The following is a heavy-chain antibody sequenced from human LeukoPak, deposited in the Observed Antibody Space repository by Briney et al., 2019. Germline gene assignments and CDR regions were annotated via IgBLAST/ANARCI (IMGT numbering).Heavy chain of an antibody. CDR2: ISSSSSYI. CDR3: ARDLYGSAGFDY. Sequence: EGSLRLSCAASGFTFSSHSMNWVRQAPGKGLEWVSSISSSSSYIYYADSVKGRFTISRDNAKNSLYLQMNSLRAEDTAVYYCARDLYGSAGFDYWGQGTLVTVSS. V-gene: IGHV3-21*01. D-gene: IGHD3-10*01. CDR1: GFTFSSHS. J-gene: IGHJ4*02.